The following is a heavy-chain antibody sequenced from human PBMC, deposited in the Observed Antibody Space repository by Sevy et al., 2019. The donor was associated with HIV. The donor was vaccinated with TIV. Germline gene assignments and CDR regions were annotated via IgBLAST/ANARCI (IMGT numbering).Heavy chain of an antibody. Sequence: GESLKISCKGSGYSFTSYWIGWVRQMPGKGLEWMGIIYPGDSNTRYSPSFQGQVTISADKSISTAYLQWSSLKASNTAMYYWERRYDRSGSGAFDIWGQGTMVTVSS. CDR2: IYPGDSNT. CDR3: ERRYDRSGSGAFDI. J-gene: IGHJ3*02. V-gene: IGHV5-51*01. CDR1: GYSFTSYW. D-gene: IGHD3-22*01.